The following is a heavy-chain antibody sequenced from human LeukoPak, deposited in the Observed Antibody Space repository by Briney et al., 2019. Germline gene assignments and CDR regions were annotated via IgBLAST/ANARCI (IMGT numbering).Heavy chain of an antibody. Sequence: GGSLRLSCAASGFTFSSYGMNWVRQAPGKGLEWVSAISGSGGITYYVDSVKGRFTISRDNSKNTVYLQMNSLRVEDTAVYYCAGSSGWYLAYWGQGTLVIGSS. CDR2: ISGSGGIT. J-gene: IGHJ4*02. V-gene: IGHV3-23*01. D-gene: IGHD6-19*01. CDR3: AGSSGWYLAY. CDR1: GFTFSSYG.